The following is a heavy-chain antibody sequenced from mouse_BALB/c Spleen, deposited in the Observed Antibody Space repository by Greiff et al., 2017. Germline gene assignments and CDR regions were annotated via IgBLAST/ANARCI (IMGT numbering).Heavy chain of an antibody. CDR2: ISSGSSTI. J-gene: IGHJ3*01. D-gene: IGHD1-1*01. Sequence: VQLVESGGGLVQPGGSRKLSCAASGFTFSSFGMHWVRQAPEKGLEWVAYISSGSSTIYYADTVKGRFTISRDNPKNTLFLQMTSLRSEDTAMYYCARSDYYGSSSFAYWGQGTLVTVSA. CDR1: GFTFSSFG. CDR3: ARSDYYGSSSFAY. V-gene: IGHV5-17*02.